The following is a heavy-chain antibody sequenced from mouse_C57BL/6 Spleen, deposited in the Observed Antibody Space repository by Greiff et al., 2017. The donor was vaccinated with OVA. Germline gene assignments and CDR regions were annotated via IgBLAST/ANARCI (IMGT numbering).Heavy chain of an antibody. V-gene: IGHV2-2*01. J-gene: IGHJ4*01. Sequence: QVQLQQSGPGLVQPSQSLSITCTVSGFSLTSYGVHWVRPSPGKGLEWLGVIWSGGSTDYNAAFISRLSISKDNSKSQVFFKMNSLQADDTAIYYCARNTVYYAMDYWGQGTSVTVSS. CDR1: GFSLTSYG. CDR3: ARNTVYYAMDY. CDR2: IWSGGST.